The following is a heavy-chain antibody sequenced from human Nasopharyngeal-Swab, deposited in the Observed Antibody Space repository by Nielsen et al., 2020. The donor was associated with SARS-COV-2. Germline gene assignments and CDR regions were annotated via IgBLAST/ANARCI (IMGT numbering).Heavy chain of an antibody. CDR2: ISSNGGST. V-gene: IGHV3-64*01. J-gene: IGHJ6*03. Sequence: VRQAPGKGLEYVSAISSNGGSTYYANSVKGRFTISRDNSKNTLYLQMGSLRAEDMAVYYCARTPLGYYYYYMGVWGKGTTVTVSS. CDR3: ARTPLGYYYYYMGV.